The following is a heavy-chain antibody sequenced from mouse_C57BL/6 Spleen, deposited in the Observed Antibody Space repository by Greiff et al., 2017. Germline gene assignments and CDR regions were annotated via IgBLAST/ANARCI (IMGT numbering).Heavy chain of an antibody. CDR1: GYTFTGYW. J-gene: IGHJ2*01. D-gene: IGHD2-4*01. V-gene: IGHV1-9*01. Sequence: QVQLQQSGAELMKPGASVKLSCKATGYTFTGYWIEWVKQRPGHGLERIGEILPGSGSTNYNEKFKGKATFTADTSSNTAYMQLSSLTTEDSANYYSENHGPFYYDYHEYFDDWGKGTTLTVSS. CDR2: ILPGSGST. CDR3: ENHGPFYYDYHEYFDD.